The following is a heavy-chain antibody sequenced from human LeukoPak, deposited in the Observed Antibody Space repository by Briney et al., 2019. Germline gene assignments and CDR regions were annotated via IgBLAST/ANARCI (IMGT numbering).Heavy chain of an antibody. J-gene: IGHJ4*02. Sequence: AGGSLRLSCAASGFTFSNAWMSWVRQAPGKGLEWVSYIRIRGTTIYYADSVKGRFTISRDNAKNSVYLQMNSLRVEDTAVYYCARDGGEMATSLSFWGQGTLVTVAS. V-gene: IGHV3-11*04. CDR2: IRIRGTTI. CDR1: GFTFSNAW. D-gene: IGHD5-24*01. CDR3: ARDGGEMATSLSF.